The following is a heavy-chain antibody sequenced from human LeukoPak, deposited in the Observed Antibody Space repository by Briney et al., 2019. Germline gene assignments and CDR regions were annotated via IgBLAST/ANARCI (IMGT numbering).Heavy chain of an antibody. Sequence: GASVKVSCKASGYTFTSYDINWVRQAPGQGLEWMGWISAYNGNTNYAQNLQGRVTMTTDTSTSTAYMELRSLRSDDTAVYYCARDLKRGYSSGRYSWGTGSSNDYWGQGTLVTVSS. J-gene: IGHJ4*02. CDR2: ISAYNGNT. D-gene: IGHD6-19*01. V-gene: IGHV1-18*01. CDR1: GYTFTSYD. CDR3: ARDLKRGYSSGRYSWGTGSSNDY.